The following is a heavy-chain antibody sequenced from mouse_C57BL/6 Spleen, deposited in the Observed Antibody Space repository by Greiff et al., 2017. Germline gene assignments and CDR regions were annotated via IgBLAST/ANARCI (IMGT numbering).Heavy chain of an antibody. J-gene: IGHJ4*01. CDR3: ARGGYYGSTYYAMDY. D-gene: IGHD1-1*01. CDR1: GYTFTSYG. CDR2: IYPRSGNT. Sequence: VQLQQSGAELARPGASVKLSCKASGYTFTSYGISWVKQRTGQGLEWIGEIYPRSGNTYYNEKFKGKATLTADKSSSTAYMELRSRTSEDSAVYFCARGGYYGSTYYAMDYWGQGTSVTVSS. V-gene: IGHV1-81*01.